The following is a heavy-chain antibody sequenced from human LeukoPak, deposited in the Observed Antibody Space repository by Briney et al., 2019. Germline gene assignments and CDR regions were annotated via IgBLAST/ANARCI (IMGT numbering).Heavy chain of an antibody. D-gene: IGHD1-26*01. CDR1: GGSMRSNY. V-gene: IGHV4-59*01. CDR3: VKDNGRWFDP. J-gene: IGHJ5*02. CDR2: IYYSGST. Sequence: SEALSLTCTVSGGSMRSNYWSLTRQPPGKGLEWVGNIYYSGSTNYNPSLKSRVTISIDPSKNQFSLKLSSVTAADTAIYYCVKDNGRWFDPWGQGTLVIVSS.